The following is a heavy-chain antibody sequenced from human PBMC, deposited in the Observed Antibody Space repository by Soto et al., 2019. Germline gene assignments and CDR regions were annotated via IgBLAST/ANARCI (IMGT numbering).Heavy chain of an antibody. V-gene: IGHV1-2*02. D-gene: IGHD6-6*01. Sequence: ASVKVSCKASGFSFTGYYIHWLRQAPGQGLEWMGWINAHSGGTEYAQKFQGRVTLTRATSIATAYLTLTSLTSDDTALYYCAKDLTRQLAYWLDPWGQGTQVTVSS. J-gene: IGHJ5*02. CDR2: INAHSGGT. CDR1: GFSFTGYY. CDR3: AKDLTRQLAYWLDP.